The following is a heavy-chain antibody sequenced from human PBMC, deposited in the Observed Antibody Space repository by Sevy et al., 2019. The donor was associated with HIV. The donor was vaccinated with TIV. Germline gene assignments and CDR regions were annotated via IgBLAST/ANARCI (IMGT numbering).Heavy chain of an antibody. CDR3: ARESYDFWTGPVDYDYGMDV. D-gene: IGHD3-3*01. J-gene: IGHJ6*02. CDR2: INPKSGAT. Sequence: ASVKVSCKASGYTFTDTGYYVHWVRQAPGQGLEWMGWINPKSGATNYAQKFQGRVTMTRDTSVSTANMELSRLRSDDTAVDYWARESYDFWTGPVDYDYGMDVWGQGTTVTVSS. CDR1: GYTFTDTGYY. V-gene: IGHV1-2*02.